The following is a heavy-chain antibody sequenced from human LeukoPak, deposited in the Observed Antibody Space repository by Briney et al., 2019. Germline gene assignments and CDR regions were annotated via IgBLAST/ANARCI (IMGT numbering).Heavy chain of an antibody. Sequence: GESLKISCKGSGYSFSSNWIGWVRQMPGKGLEWMGIIYPGDSDTRYSPSFQGQVTISADKSISTAYLQWSSLKASDTAMYYCARQGPRFGELFPFDYWGQGTLVTVSS. V-gene: IGHV5-51*01. CDR3: ARQGPRFGELFPFDY. CDR1: GYSFSSNW. J-gene: IGHJ4*02. CDR2: IYPGDSDT. D-gene: IGHD3-10*01.